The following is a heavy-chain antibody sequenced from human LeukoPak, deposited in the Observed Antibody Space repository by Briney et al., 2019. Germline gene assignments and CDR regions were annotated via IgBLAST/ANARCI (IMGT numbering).Heavy chain of an antibody. CDR2: INLSGGST. Sequence: ASVKVSCKASGYTFTSYYMHWVRQAPGQGLEWMGIINLSGGSTSYAQKFQGRVTMTRDASTSTVYMELSSLRSEDTAVYYCARDKMKAPGDYWGQGTLVTVSS. J-gene: IGHJ4*02. D-gene: IGHD1-1*01. V-gene: IGHV1-46*01. CDR3: ARDKMKAPGDY. CDR1: GYTFTSYY.